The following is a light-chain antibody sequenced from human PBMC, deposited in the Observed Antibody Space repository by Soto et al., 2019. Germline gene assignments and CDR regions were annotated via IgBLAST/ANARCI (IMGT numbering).Light chain of an antibody. V-gene: IGKV3-11*01. CDR3: QQRTVWPPIP. CDR2: DST. Sequence: VLTQSPATLSLSPGERATLSCRASQSIHTSLAWYQQKSGKPPRLVIYDSTLRANGVPDRFGGSRSGTEFTLTINSLEPEDFAVDYCQQRTVWPPIPFGQGTRLEIK. J-gene: IGKJ5*01. CDR1: QSIHTS.